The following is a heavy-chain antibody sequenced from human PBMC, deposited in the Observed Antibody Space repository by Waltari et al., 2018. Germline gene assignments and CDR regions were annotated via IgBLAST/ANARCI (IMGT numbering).Heavy chain of an antibody. CDR2: IKSKTYGGTT. D-gene: IGHD2-2*01. J-gene: IGHJ4*02. CDR3: TTVGEYQLLFFDY. CDR1: GFTFSNAW. V-gene: IGHV3-15*01. Sequence: EVQLVESGGGLVKPGGSLRLSCAASGFTFSNAWMSWVRQAPGKGLEWVGRIKSKTYGGTTDYAAPVKGRFTISRDDSKNTLYLQMNSLKTEDTAVYYCTTVGEYQLLFFDYWGQGTLVTVSS.